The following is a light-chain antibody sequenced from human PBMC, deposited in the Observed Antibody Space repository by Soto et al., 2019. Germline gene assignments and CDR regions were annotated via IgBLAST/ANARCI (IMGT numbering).Light chain of an antibody. CDR3: SSYAGTNNYV. CDR1: SSDVGGYNF. Sequence: QSALTQPPSASGSPGQSITISCTGTSSDVGGYNFVSWYQHHPGKAPNLMIYEVSKRPSGVPDRFSGSKSGNTASLTVSGLQAEDEADYYCSSYAGTNNYVFGTRTKLTVL. V-gene: IGLV2-8*01. CDR2: EVS. J-gene: IGLJ1*01.